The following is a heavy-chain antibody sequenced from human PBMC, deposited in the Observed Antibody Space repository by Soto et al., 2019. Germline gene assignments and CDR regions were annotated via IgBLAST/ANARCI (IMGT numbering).Heavy chain of an antibody. CDR2: IYYSGST. V-gene: IGHV4-59*08. Sequence: PSETLSLTCTVSGRSIRSYYWNCIQQPPGKGLEWIGYIYYSGSTNYNPSLKSRVTISVDTSKNQFSLKLSSVTAADTAVYYCARHSFVDKTMVYFDYWGQGTLVTVS. J-gene: IGHJ4*02. CDR1: GRSIRSYY. D-gene: IGHD5-18*01. CDR3: ARHSFVDKTMVYFDY.